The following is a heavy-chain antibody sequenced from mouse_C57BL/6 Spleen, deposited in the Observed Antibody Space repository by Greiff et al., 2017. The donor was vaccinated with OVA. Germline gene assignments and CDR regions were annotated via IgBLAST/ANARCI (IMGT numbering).Heavy chain of an antibody. J-gene: IGHJ1*03. CDR3: ARGRDYDDWYFDV. D-gene: IGHD2-4*01. V-gene: IGHV5-9*01. CDR2: ISGGGGNT. CDR1: GFTLSSYT. Sequence: EVQRVESGGGLVKPGGSLKLSCAASGFTLSSYTMSWVRQTPEKRLEWVATISGGGGNTYYPDSVKGRFTISRDNAKNTLYLQMSSLRSEDTALYYCARGRDYDDWYFDVWGTGTTVTVSS.